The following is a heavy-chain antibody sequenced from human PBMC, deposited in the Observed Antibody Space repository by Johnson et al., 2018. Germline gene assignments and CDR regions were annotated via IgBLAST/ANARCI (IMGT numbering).Heavy chain of an antibody. Sequence: VQLVESGGGLVQPGRSLRLSCAASGFTFDDYAMHWVRQAPGKGLEWVSGLSWNSGSIGYAASVQGRVTIYRDNAKNSLYLQMNSLRAEDTALYYCAKKKVVVVPAADYHYDYYMDVWGKGTTVTVSS. CDR3: AKKKVVVVPAADYHYDYYMDV. CDR2: LSWNSGSI. V-gene: IGHV3-9*01. D-gene: IGHD2-2*01. CDR1: GFTFDDYA. J-gene: IGHJ6*03.